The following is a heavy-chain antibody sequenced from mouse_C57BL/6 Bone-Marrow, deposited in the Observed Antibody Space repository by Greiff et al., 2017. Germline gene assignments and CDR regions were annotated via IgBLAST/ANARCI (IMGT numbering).Heavy chain of an antibody. D-gene: IGHD2-5*01. Sequence: VQLHHSGPELVKPGASVKISCKASGYTFTDYYMNWVKQSHGKSLEWIGDINPNHGGTSSNQKFKGKATLTVDKSASTAYMERLNLTSEDSAVYSCARRVYYSNYYAMDYWGQGTSVTVSS. CDR1: GYTFTDYY. CDR3: ARRVYYSNYYAMDY. V-gene: IGHV1-26*01. J-gene: IGHJ4*01. CDR2: INPNHGGT.